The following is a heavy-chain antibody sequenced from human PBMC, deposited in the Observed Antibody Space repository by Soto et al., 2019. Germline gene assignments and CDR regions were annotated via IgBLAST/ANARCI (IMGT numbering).Heavy chain of an antibody. CDR2: IYYSGST. V-gene: IGHV4-59*01. CDR3: ARGAEVVNCGGDCYRLYGMDV. Sequence: QVQLQESGPGLVKPSETLSLTCTVSGGSISSYYWSWIRQPPGKGLEWIGYIYYSGSTNYNPSLKSRVTISVDTSKNQFSLKLSSVTAADTAVYYCARGAEVVNCGGDCYRLYGMDVWGQGTTVTVSS. CDR1: GGSISSYY. D-gene: IGHD2-21*02. J-gene: IGHJ6*02.